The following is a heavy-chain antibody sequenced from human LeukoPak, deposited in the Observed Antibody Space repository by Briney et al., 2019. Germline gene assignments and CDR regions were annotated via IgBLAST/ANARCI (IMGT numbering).Heavy chain of an antibody. Sequence: GGSLRLSCTASGFTFSGAWMTWVRQAPGKGLEWVANIREDGTEKNYVDSVKGRFPISRDNAKNSLYLQMNSLRAEDTAVYYCARDSEWELSFDYWGQGTLVTVSS. J-gene: IGHJ4*02. CDR2: IREDGTEK. CDR3: ARDSEWELSFDY. D-gene: IGHD1-26*01. CDR1: GFTFSGAW. V-gene: IGHV3-7*01.